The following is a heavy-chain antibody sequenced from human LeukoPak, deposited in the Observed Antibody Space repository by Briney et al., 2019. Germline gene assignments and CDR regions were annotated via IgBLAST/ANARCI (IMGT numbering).Heavy chain of an antibody. CDR2: INTNTGNP. D-gene: IGHD6-6*01. Sequence: GASVKVSCKASGYTFTGYHMHWVRQAPGQGLEWMGWINTNTGNPTYAQGFTGRFVFSLDTSVSTAYLQISSLKAEDTAVYYCARGGEGSSSLRSYYYYYYMDVWSKGTTVTVSS. J-gene: IGHJ6*03. V-gene: IGHV7-4-1*02. CDR1: GYTFTGYH. CDR3: ARGGEGSSSLRSYYYYYYMDV.